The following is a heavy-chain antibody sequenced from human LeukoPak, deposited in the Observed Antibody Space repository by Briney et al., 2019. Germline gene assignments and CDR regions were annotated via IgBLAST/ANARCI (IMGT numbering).Heavy chain of an antibody. J-gene: IGHJ4*02. CDR2: IWYDGSNK. Sequence: GGSLRLSCAASGFTFSNYRMHWVRQAPGKGLEWVAAIWYDGSNKYYGDSVKGRFTISRDNSKNTLYLQMNSLRAEATAGYYCARAGYGDPHFDFWGQGTLVTVSS. CDR1: GFTFSNYR. CDR3: ARAGYGDPHFDF. V-gene: IGHV3-33*01. D-gene: IGHD4-17*01.